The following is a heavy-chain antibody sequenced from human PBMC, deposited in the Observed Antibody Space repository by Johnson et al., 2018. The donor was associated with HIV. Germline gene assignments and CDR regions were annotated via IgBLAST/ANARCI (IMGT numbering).Heavy chain of an antibody. CDR3: ARDHAFGDIWDRAFDI. J-gene: IGHJ3*02. V-gene: IGHV3-74*01. D-gene: IGHD3-10*01. CDR1: GFTFDDYA. Sequence: VQLGEGGGGLVQPGRSLRLSCAASGFTFDDYAMHWVRQAPGKGLVWVSRINSDGSSTSYADSVQGRFTISRDNAKNTLYLQMTSMRAEDTAVYYCARDHAFGDIWDRAFDIWGQGTMVTVSS. CDR2: INSDGSST.